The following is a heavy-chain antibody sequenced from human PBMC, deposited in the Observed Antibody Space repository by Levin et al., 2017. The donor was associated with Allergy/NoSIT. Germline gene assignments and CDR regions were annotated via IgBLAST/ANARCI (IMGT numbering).Heavy chain of an antibody. J-gene: IGHJ4*02. Sequence: GGSLRLSCAASGFTFSGSAMHWVRQASGKGLEWVGRIRSKANSYATAYAASVKGRFTISRDDSKNTAYLQMNSLKTEDTAVYYCTSPSEGKWLHFGYWGQGTLVTVSS. CDR2: IRSKANSYAT. CDR3: TSPSEGKWLHFGY. V-gene: IGHV3-73*01. CDR1: GFTFSGSA. D-gene: IGHD3-22*01.